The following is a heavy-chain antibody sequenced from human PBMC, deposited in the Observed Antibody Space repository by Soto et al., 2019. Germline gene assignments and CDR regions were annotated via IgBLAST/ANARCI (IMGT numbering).Heavy chain of an antibody. CDR2: INAGNGNT. J-gene: IGHJ4*02. D-gene: IGHD6-13*01. Sequence: ASLKVSCKASGYTFTSYAMHWARQAPGQRLEWMGWINAGNGNTKYSQKFQGRVTITRDTSASTAYMELSSLRSEDTAVYYCARETDWEVAAAGPFDYWGQGTLVTVSS. V-gene: IGHV1-3*01. CDR1: GYTFTSYA. CDR3: ARETDWEVAAAGPFDY.